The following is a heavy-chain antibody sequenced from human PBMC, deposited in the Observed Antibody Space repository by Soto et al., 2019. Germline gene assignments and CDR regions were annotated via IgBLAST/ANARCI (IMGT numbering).Heavy chain of an antibody. Sequence: QITLKESSPPPVKPTQTLTLTCSFSGFSLYTGGVGVGWIRQPPGKALEWLALLYWDDTRRYNPSLKNTLTIAKDTSENQVVLTVTDMGPVDTGTYFCAHYTTDTYFDVWGKGATVTVSS. V-gene: IGHV2-5*02. CDR2: LYWDDTR. D-gene: IGHD1-1*01. CDR3: AHYTTDTYFDV. J-gene: IGHJ6*04. CDR1: GFSLYTGGVG.